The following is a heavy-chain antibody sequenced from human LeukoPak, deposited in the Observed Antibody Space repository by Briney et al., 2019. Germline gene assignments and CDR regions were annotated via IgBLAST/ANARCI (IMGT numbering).Heavy chain of an antibody. CDR2: IIPIFGTA. D-gene: IGHD3-22*01. Sequence: VKVSCKASGGTFSSYAISWVRQAPGHGLEWMGGIIPIFGTATYAQKFQGRVTITADKSTSTAYMELSSLRSEDTAVYYCARRGPSIDGSGYLDWYFDLWGRGTLVTVSS. CDR1: GGTFSSYA. V-gene: IGHV1-69*13. CDR3: ARRGPSIDGSGYLDWYFDL. J-gene: IGHJ2*01.